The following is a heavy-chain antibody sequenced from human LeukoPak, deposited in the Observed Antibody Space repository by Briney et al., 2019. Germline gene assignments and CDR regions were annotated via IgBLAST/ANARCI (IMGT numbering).Heavy chain of an antibody. D-gene: IGHD2-2*01. Sequence: GASVKVSCKASGYTFTSYYMHWVRQAPGQGLEWMGIINPSGGSTSYAQKFQGRVSMTGDTSISTAYMELSRLRSDDTAVYYCASGKYQLLSYVDIWGQGTMVTVSS. CDR3: ASGKYQLLSYVDI. V-gene: IGHV1-46*01. CDR2: INPSGGST. J-gene: IGHJ3*02. CDR1: GYTFTSYY.